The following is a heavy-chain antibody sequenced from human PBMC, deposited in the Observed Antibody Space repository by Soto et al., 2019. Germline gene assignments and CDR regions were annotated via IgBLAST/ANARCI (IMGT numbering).Heavy chain of an antibody. CDR1: GFTFSNYG. D-gene: IGHD3-10*01. CDR2: ISFDGGDK. J-gene: IGHJ4*02. Sequence: QVQLVESGGGVVQPGRSLRLSCAASGFTFSNYGMHWVRRDPGKGLEWVAVISFDGGDKKSADSVKGRFTISRDNSKNTLYLPMNSLRAEDTAVYYCAKDSGRGSADYFFDYWGRGTLVTVSS. CDR3: AKDSGRGSADYFFDY. V-gene: IGHV3-30*18.